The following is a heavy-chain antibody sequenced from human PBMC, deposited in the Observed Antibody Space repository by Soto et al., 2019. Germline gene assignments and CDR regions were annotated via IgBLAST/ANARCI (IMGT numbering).Heavy chain of an antibody. CDR2: MNPNSGNT. V-gene: IGHV1-8*01. J-gene: IGHJ6*03. CDR1: GCTFTSYD. D-gene: IGHD6-13*01. CDR3: ARIHSSSWSYHYYYYYYMDV. Sequence: ASVKVSCKASGCTFTSYDINWVRQAPGQGLEWMGWMNPNSGNTGYAQKFQGRVNRTRNTSISTAYMELSSLRSEDTAVYYCARIHSSSWSYHYYYYYYMDVWGKGTTVTVS.